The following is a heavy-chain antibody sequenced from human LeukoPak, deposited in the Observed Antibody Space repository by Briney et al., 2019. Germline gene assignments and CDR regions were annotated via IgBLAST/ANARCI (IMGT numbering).Heavy chain of an antibody. CDR3: ARASYISSWYFDY. CDR2: ISSSSSTI. CDR1: VFTLSDYS. Sequence: GGSLRLSCAASVFTLSDYSMTSVRQAPGKGLEWVSYISSSSSTIYYAGSVKGRFTISRDNAKNSLDLQMNSLRDEDTAVYYCARASYISSWYFDYWGQGTLVTVSS. J-gene: IGHJ4*02. D-gene: IGHD6-13*01. V-gene: IGHV3-48*02.